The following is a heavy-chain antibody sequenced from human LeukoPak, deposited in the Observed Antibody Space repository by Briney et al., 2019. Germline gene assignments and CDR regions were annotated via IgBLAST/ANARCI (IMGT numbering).Heavy chain of an antibody. CDR3: ATFAPYYGSGIYFDP. CDR1: GFTFSSYS. V-gene: IGHV3-21*04. D-gene: IGHD3-10*01. CDR2: ISSSSSYI. Sequence: GGSLRLSCAASGFTFSSYSMNWVRQAPGKGLEWVSSISSSSSYIYYADSVKGRFTISRDNAKNTLYLQMNSLRAEDTAVYYCATFAPYYGSGIYFDPWGQGTLVTVSS. J-gene: IGHJ5*02.